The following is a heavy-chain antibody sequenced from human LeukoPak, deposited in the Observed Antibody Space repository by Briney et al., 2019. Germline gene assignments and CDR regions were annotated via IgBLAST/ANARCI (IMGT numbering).Heavy chain of an antibody. D-gene: IGHD6-19*01. CDR1: GGSISSYY. Sequence: SETLSLTCTVSGGSISSYYWSWIRQPPGKGLEWIGYIYYSGSTNYNPSLKSRVTISVDTSKNQFSLKLSSVTAADTAVYYCARHVERTPWLVRDNWFDPWGQGTLVTVSS. CDR2: IYYSGST. J-gene: IGHJ5*02. CDR3: ARHVERTPWLVRDNWFDP. V-gene: IGHV4-59*08.